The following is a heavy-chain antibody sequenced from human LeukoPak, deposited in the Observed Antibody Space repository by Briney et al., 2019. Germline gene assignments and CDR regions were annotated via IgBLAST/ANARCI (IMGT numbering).Heavy chain of an antibody. J-gene: IGHJ3*02. V-gene: IGHV1-2*02. CDR1: GYTFIDYF. CDR2: INPNSGVT. Sequence: ASVKVSCKASGYTFIDYFIQWMRQTPGQGLEWLGWINPNSGVTRYAQKFQGRVTLTRDTAAYMELSSLKYDDTAVYYCARAVGGTLGGAFDIWGQGTAVTVSS. CDR3: ARAVGGTLGGAFDI. D-gene: IGHD1-14*01.